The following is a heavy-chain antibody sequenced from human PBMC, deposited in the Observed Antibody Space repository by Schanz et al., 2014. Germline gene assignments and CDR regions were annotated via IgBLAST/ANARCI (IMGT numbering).Heavy chain of an antibody. CDR2: IYSGIGA. CDR3: ARGTDWNLHY. D-gene: IGHD1-1*01. J-gene: IGHJ4*02. V-gene: IGHV3-NL1*01. Sequence: QVQLVESGGGVVQPGGSLRLSCAASGFIFSNYGMHWVRQAPGKGLEWVAVIYSGIGAYYADSVKGRFTVSRDSGQNSLYLQMNSLRAGDTAVYYCARGTDWNLHYWGQGALVTVSS. CDR1: GFIFSNYG.